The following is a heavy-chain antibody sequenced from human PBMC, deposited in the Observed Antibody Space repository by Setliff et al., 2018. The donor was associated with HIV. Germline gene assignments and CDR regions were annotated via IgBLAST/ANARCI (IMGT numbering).Heavy chain of an antibody. CDR3: ARAHDNHDSSGYSHDS. Sequence: GGSLRLSCAASGFTFSSYGMHWVRQAPGKGLEWVAFIRYDGSNKYYADSVKGRFTISRDNSKNTLYLQMNSLRAEDTAVYYCARAHDNHDSSGYSHDSWGQGSLVTVSS. V-gene: IGHV3-30*02. D-gene: IGHD3-22*01. J-gene: IGHJ4*02. CDR1: GFTFSSYG. CDR2: IRYDGSNK.